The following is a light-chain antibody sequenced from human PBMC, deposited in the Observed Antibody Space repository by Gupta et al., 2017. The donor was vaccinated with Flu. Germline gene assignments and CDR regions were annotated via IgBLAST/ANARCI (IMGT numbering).Light chain of an antibody. V-gene: IGLV2-14*01. J-gene: IGLJ2*01. Sequence: SSDVGGYDYVSWYQQHPGKAPELMIFEVSRRPSGISDRFSGSKSGNTASLTISGLLAEDEAYYYCSSYRKTNSVVVFGGGTKGTVL. CDR2: EVS. CDR3: SSYRKTNSVVV. CDR1: SSDVGGYDY.